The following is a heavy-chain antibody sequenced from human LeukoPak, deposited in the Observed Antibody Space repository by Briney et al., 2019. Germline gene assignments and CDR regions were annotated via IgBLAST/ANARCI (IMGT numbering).Heavy chain of an antibody. CDR1: GFSVSSNY. J-gene: IGHJ4*02. CDR3: ARGRFGFGELLDY. Sequence: GGSLRLSCAASGFSVSSNYMTWVRQPPGKGLEWVSVLYTGGSTYYADSVKDRFTISRDNSKNTLYLQMSSLRAEDTAVYYCARGRFGFGELLDYWGQGTLVTVSS. D-gene: IGHD3-10*01. V-gene: IGHV3-53*01. CDR2: LYTGGST.